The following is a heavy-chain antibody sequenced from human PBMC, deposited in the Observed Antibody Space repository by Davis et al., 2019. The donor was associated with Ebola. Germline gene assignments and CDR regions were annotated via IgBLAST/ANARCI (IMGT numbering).Heavy chain of an antibody. CDR1: GFTFSSYA. CDR3: ARSVPGIAVAGYFDY. V-gene: IGHV3-30-3*01. CDR2: ISYDGSNK. Sequence: GGSLRLSCAASGFTFSSYAMHWVRQAPGKGLEWVAVISYDGSNKYYADSVKGRFTISRDNSKSTLYLQMNSLRDEDTAVYYCARSVPGIAVAGYFDYWGQGTLVTVSS. D-gene: IGHD6-19*01. J-gene: IGHJ4*02.